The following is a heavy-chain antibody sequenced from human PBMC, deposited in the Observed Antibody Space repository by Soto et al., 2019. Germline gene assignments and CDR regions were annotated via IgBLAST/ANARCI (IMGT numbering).Heavy chain of an antibody. Sequence: SETLSLTCTVSGGSISSYYWSWIRQPAGKGLGWIGRIYTSGSTNYNPSLKSRVTMSVDTSKNQFSLKLSSVTAADTAVYYCARDLGWNYGYWFDPWGQGTLVTVSS. V-gene: IGHV4-4*07. D-gene: IGHD1-7*01. CDR2: IYTSGST. CDR1: GGSISSYY. CDR3: ARDLGWNYGYWFDP. J-gene: IGHJ5*02.